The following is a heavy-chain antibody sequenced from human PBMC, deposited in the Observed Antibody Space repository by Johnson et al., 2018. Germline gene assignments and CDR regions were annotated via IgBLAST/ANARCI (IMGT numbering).Heavy chain of an antibody. CDR3: VMEYSGSSGRAFDI. D-gene: IGHD6-6*01. Sequence: QVQLVESGGGVVQXGTSLRLSCAASGFTFSTYGMHWVRQAPGKGLEWVAVIWSDGSNKNYADSVKGRFTISRDNSKNPLYLQMASLRAEDTAVYYWVMEYSGSSGRAFDIWGQGTMVTVSS. J-gene: IGHJ3*02. CDR2: IWSDGSNK. V-gene: IGHV3-33*03. CDR1: GFTFSTYG.